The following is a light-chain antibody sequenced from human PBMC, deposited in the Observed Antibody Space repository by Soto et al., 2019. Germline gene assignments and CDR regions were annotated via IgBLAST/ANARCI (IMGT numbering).Light chain of an antibody. CDR1: RSVASTN. CDR3: QQYNSWPLT. J-gene: IGKJ3*01. V-gene: IGKV3-15*01. Sequence: IVMTQSPAILSVSPGERATLSCRASRSVASTNLAWYQQKPGQAPRLLIYATSTRAAGIPARFSGSGSGTEFTLTINSLQSEDLAVYYCQQYNSWPLTFGPGTNVDIK. CDR2: ATS.